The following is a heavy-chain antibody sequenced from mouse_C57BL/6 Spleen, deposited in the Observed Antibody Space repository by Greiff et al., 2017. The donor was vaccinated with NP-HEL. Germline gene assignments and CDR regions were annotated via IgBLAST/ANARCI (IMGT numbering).Heavy chain of an antibody. V-gene: IGHV1-18*01. CDR3: ARVISYYGSSYYAMDY. Sequence: VQLQQSGPELVKPGASVKIPCKASGYTFTDYNMDWVKQSHGKSLEWIGDINPNNGGTIYNQKFKGKATLTVVKSSSTAYMELRSLTSEDTAVYYCARVISYYGSSYYAMDYWGQGTSVTVSS. CDR1: GYTFTDYN. D-gene: IGHD1-1*01. CDR2: INPNNGGT. J-gene: IGHJ4*01.